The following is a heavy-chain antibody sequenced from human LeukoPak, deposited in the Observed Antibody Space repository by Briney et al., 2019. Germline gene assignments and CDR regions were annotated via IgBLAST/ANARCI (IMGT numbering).Heavy chain of an antibody. CDR1: GFTFSSYA. CDR2: ISSSSSYI. CDR3: ARSIVAGTSDY. Sequence: GGSLRLSCAASGFTFSSYAMSWVRQAPGKGLEWVSSISSSSSYIYYAASVKGRFTISRDNAKSSLYLQMNSLRAEDTAVYYCARSIVAGTSDYWGQGTLITVSS. V-gene: IGHV3-21*01. D-gene: IGHD6-19*01. J-gene: IGHJ4*02.